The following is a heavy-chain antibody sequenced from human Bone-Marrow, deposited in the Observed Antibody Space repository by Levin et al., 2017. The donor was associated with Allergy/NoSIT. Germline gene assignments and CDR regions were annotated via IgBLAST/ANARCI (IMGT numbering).Heavy chain of an antibody. CDR1: GFTFSTYS. CDR2: VSGSSSTI. CDR3: ARHAQARGSGVGFLGSFDI. Sequence: PGGSLRLSCAASGFTFSTYSMNWVRQAPGKGLEWASYVSGSSSTIYYADSVKGRFTISRDNAKNSLYLQMNSLRDEDTAVYYCARHAQARGSGVGFLGSFDIWGQGTMVTVSS. J-gene: IGHJ3*02. V-gene: IGHV3-48*02. D-gene: IGHD6-19*01.